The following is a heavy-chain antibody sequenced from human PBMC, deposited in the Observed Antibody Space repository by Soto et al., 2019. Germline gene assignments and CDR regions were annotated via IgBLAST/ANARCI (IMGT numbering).Heavy chain of an antibody. J-gene: IGHJ6*02. D-gene: IGHD3-22*01. CDR1: GYTFTSYY. CDR3: ARDCGIVVVRHAQIYYYYGMDV. V-gene: IGHV1-46*01. Sequence: GASVKVSCKASGYTFTSYYMHWVRQAPGQGLEWMGIINPSGGSTSYAQKFQGRVTMTRDTSTSTVYMELSSLRSEDTAVYYCARDCGIVVVRHAQIYYYYGMDVWGQGTTVTVSS. CDR2: INPSGGST.